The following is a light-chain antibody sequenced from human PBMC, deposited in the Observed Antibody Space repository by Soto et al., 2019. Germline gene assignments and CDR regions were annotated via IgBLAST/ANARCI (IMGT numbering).Light chain of an antibody. CDR3: QQYNNRPRT. J-gene: IGKJ2*01. CDR2: AAS. V-gene: IGKV3-15*01. Sequence: EIVMTQSLDTLSVSPGERASLSCRASQSVSSHLAWYQQKPGQAPRLLIYAASTRATGIPARFSGSGSGADVTLTISSLQSEDFAVYYSQQYNNRPRTFGQGTKLEIK. CDR1: QSVSSH.